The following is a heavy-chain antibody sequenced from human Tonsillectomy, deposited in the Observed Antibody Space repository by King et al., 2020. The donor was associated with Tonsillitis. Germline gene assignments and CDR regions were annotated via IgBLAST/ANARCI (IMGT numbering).Heavy chain of an antibody. CDR1: GFTFSNNG. CDR3: ARDWNGGKDY. Sequence: HVQLVESGGGEVQPGGSLRLSCAASGFTFSNNGIHWVRQGPGKGLEWVAVIWNVGSNQFYADSVKGRFTISRDNSKNMVYLQMNSLRAEDTAVYYCARDWNGGKDYWGQGTLVTVSS. J-gene: IGHJ4*02. CDR2: IWNVGSNQ. D-gene: IGHD1-1*01. V-gene: IGHV3-33*01.